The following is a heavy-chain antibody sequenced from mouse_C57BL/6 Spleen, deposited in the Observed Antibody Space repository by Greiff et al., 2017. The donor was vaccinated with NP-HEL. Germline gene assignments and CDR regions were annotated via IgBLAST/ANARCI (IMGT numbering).Heavy chain of an antibody. J-gene: IGHJ4*01. V-gene: IGHV1-76*01. Sequence: QVQLQQSGAELVRPGASVKLSCKASGYTFTDYYINWVKQRPGQGLEWIARIYPGSGNTYYNEKFKGKATLTAEKSSSTAYMQLSSLTSEDSAVYFCARGGNWDRDYAMDYWGQGTSVTVSS. CDR1: GYTFTDYY. D-gene: IGHD4-1*01. CDR2: IYPGSGNT. CDR3: ARGGNWDRDYAMDY.